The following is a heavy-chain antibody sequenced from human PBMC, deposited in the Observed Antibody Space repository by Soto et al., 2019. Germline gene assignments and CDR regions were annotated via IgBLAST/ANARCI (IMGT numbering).Heavy chain of an antibody. CDR3: ARNSWSNFFSLGDFDF. D-gene: IGHD1-26*01. V-gene: IGHV4-59*01. CDR1: GDSINSYY. J-gene: IGHJ4*02. CDR2: IDYSGVT. Sequence: QVELQESGPGLVKPSETLSLTCTVSGDSINSYYWSWIRQPPGKGLEWIGYIDYSGVTNYNPSLNSRVSISVDTSKNQFSLRLRSVTAADTAVYYCARNSWSNFFSLGDFDFWGQGTLVTVSS.